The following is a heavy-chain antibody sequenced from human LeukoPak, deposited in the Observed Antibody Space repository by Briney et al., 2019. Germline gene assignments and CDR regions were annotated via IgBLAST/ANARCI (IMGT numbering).Heavy chain of an antibody. Sequence: GGSLRLSCAASGFTFRDFGMHWVREAPGKGLEWVAFIRNDGSKDYYPDSVKGRFTISRDNSRTTLYLQMHSLRIEDTAVYYCVKGGSSSHNWFDPWGQGILVTVSS. J-gene: IGHJ5*02. V-gene: IGHV3-30*02. D-gene: IGHD6-13*01. CDR2: IRNDGSKD. CDR1: GFTFRDFG. CDR3: VKGGSSSHNWFDP.